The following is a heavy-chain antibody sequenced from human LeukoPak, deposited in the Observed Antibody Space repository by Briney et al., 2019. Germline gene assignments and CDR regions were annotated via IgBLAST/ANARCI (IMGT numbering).Heavy chain of an antibody. D-gene: IGHD5-12*01. CDR2: ISCSGGST. CDR3: AKGRGGYSGYVAWSYFDY. J-gene: IGHJ4*02. CDR1: GFTFSSYA. V-gene: IGHV3-23*01. Sequence: PGGSLRLSCAASGFTFSSYAMSWVRQPPGKGLEWVSAISCSGGSTYYADSVKGRSTIARDNSKNTLYLQMNSLRAEDTAVYYCAKGRGGYSGYVAWSYFDYWGQGTLVTVSS.